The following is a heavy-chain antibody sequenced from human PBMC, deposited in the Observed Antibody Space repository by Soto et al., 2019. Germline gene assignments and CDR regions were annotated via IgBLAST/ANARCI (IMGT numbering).Heavy chain of an antibody. CDR3: ANTGTYYYDSSGYSDDY. CDR2: ISGSGGTT. J-gene: IGHJ4*02. V-gene: IGHV3-23*01. D-gene: IGHD3-22*01. Sequence: GGSLRLSCATSGFTFSSYAMSWVRQAPGKGLEWVSSISGSGGTTYYADSVKGRFTISRDNSQNTLYLQMSSLRVEDTAVYYCANTGTYYYDSSGYSDDYWGQGTLVTVSS. CDR1: GFTFSSYA.